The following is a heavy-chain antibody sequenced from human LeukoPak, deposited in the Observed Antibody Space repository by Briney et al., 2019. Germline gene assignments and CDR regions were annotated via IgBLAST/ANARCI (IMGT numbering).Heavy chain of an antibody. D-gene: IGHD3-10*01. CDR1: GYTFTGYY. CDR3: ARVILSGSYYFES. CDR2: INPDSGGT. J-gene: IGHJ4*02. V-gene: IGHV1-2*02. Sequence: ASVKVSCKASGYTFTGYYMHWVRQAPGQGLEWMGWINPDSGGTNYAQKFRGRVTMTRDTSISTAYMGLSRLTSDDTAVYYCARVILSGSYYFESWGQGTLVTVSS.